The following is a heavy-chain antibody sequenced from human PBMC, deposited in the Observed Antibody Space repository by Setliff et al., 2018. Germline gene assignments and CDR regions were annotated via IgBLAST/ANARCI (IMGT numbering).Heavy chain of an antibody. CDR1: GVSVASRY. CDR2: VHDNGET. CDR3: ARGSTGIYDP. Sequence: PSETLSLTCTVSGVSVASRYWSWIRQAPGTGLEWIAYVHDNGETNQNPSLKSRVTISVDTSKNQFSLKMTSVTAADTAIYYCARGSTGIYDPWGQGILVTVSS. J-gene: IGHJ5*02. V-gene: IGHV4-59*02. D-gene: IGHD1-1*01.